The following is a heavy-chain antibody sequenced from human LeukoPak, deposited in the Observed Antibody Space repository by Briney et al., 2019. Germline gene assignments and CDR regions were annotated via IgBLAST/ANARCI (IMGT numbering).Heavy chain of an antibody. CDR3: ARQRGPTYYYDISSHDAFDI. D-gene: IGHD3-22*01. CDR2: INSAGSST. CDR1: GFTISSYW. J-gene: IGHJ3*02. Sequence: PGGSLRHSCAASGFTISSYWMHWVRHALGKELVWVSRINSAGSSTSYADSVKGRFTISRDNAKNTLYLQMNSLRAEDTAVYYCARQRGPTYYYDISSHDAFDIWGQGTMVTVSS. V-gene: IGHV3-74*01.